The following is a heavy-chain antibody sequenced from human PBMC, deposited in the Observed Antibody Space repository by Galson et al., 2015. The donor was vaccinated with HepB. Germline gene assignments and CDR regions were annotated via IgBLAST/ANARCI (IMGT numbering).Heavy chain of an antibody. J-gene: IGHJ4*02. CDR2: ISSGSSYT. V-gene: IGHV3-11*06. CDR1: GFTFSDHY. Sequence: SLRLSCAASGFTFSDHYMSWIRQALGKGLEWISYISSGSSYTDYADSVKGRFTISRDNAKNSLYLQMNSLRAEDTAVYYCGRHLQMYSSSWYYFDYWGQGTLVTVSS. D-gene: IGHD6-13*01. CDR3: GRHLQMYSSSWYYFDY.